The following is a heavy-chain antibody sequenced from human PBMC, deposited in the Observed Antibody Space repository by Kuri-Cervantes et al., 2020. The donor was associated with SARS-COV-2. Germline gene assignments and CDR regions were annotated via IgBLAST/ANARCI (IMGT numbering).Heavy chain of an antibody. CDR1: GFSFSNFA. D-gene: IGHD3-3*01. Sequence: GESLKISCAASGFSFSNFAMNWVRQAPGKGLEWVSLISGNADFTYYADSVKGRFTISRDNSKNTLYLQMNSLRAEDTAVYYCAKMEGGFLEWTWIDYWGQGTLVTVSS. CDR3: AKMEGGFLEWTWIDY. CDR2: ISGNADFT. J-gene: IGHJ4*02. V-gene: IGHV3-23*01.